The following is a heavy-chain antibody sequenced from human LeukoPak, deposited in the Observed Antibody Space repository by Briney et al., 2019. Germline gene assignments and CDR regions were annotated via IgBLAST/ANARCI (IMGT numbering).Heavy chain of an antibody. V-gene: IGHV4-34*01. CDR1: GGSFSGYY. Sequence: SETLSLTCAVYGGSFSGYYWSWIRQPPGKGLEWIGEINHSGSANYNPSLKSRVTISVDTSKNQFSLKLSSVTAADTAVYYCARGASQGPRYCTNGVCYLVKVWFDPWGQGTLVTVSS. CDR3: ARGASQGPRYCTNGVCYLVKVWFDP. D-gene: IGHD2-8*01. CDR2: INHSGSA. J-gene: IGHJ5*02.